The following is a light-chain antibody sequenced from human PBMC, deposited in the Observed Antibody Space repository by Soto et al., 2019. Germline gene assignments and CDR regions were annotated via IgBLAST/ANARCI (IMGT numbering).Light chain of an antibody. CDR1: SSDVGGYNY. CDR3: SSYAGSTNYV. CDR2: EVN. V-gene: IGLV2-8*01. Sequence: QSALTQPPSASGSPGQSVTISCTGTSSDVGGYNYVSWYQQHPSKAPKLMIYEVNKRPSGVPDRFSGSKSGNTASLTVSGLQADDEADYYCSSYAGSTNYVFGTGTKLTVL. J-gene: IGLJ1*01.